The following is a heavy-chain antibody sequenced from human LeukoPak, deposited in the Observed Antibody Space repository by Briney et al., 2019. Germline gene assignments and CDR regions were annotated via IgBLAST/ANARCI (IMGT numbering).Heavy chain of an antibody. Sequence: GSLRLSCAASGFTVSSNYMSWVRQAPGKGLEWVSATYSGGSTYNADSVKGRFTISSDNSKNTLYLQMNSLKAEDTAIYYCARAQDYCSGSTCYGYFQYWGQGTLVTVSS. V-gene: IGHV3-53*01. D-gene: IGHD2-15*01. CDR2: TYSGGST. J-gene: IGHJ1*01. CDR1: GFTVSSNY. CDR3: ARAQDYCSGSTCYGYFQY.